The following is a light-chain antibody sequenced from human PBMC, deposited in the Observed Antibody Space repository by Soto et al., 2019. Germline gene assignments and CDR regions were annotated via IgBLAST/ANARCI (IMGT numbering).Light chain of an antibody. J-gene: IGKJ4*01. CDR3: QQHANYPIT. Sequence: DIQMTQSPSTLSASIGDSVTITCRASRNIGSWLAWYQQKAGKAPNLLIYKASTLETGVPSRFSGSASGTEFTLTISSLQPDDFATYYCQQHANYPITFGGGTKVEI. V-gene: IGKV1-5*03. CDR1: RNIGSW. CDR2: KAS.